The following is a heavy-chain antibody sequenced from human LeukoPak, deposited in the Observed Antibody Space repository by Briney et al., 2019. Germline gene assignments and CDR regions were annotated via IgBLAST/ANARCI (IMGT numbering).Heavy chain of an antibody. J-gene: IGHJ6*03. CDR1: GGSISSHY. CDR2: IYYSGST. V-gene: IGHV4-59*08. D-gene: IGHD3-22*01. Sequence: SETLSLTCTVSGGSISSHYWSWIRQPPGKGLEWIGYIYYSGSTNYNPSLKSRVTISVDTSKNQFSLKLSSVTAADTAVYYCARRRGVTMIVGYYYYMDVWGKGTTVTVSS. CDR3: ARRRGVTMIVGYYYYMDV.